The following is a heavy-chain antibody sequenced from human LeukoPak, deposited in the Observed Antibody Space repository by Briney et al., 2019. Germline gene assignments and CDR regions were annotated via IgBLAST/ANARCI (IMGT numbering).Heavy chain of an antibody. Sequence: GGSLGLSCAASGFTFSDCYMSWFRQAPGKGLEWLSYIGGSGADTNYADSVKGRFTTSRDNAKRSLYLQMNSLRAEDTAVYYCARWIYFGGWNFDLWGRGTLVTVSS. CDR2: IGGSGADT. J-gene: IGHJ2*01. CDR3: ARWIYFGGWNFDL. D-gene: IGHD3-10*01. CDR1: GFTFSDCY. V-gene: IGHV3-11*03.